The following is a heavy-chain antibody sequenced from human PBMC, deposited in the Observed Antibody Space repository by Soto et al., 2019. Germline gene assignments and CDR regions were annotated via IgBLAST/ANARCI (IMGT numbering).Heavy chain of an antibody. CDR3: ARVGSTVTTLDYYYYGMDV. J-gene: IGHJ6*02. Sequence: GASVKVSCKASGYTFTSYGISWVRQAPGQGLEWMGWISAYNGNTNYAQKLQGRVTMTTDTSTSTAYMELRSLRSDDTAVYYCARVGSTVTTLDYYYYGMDVWGQGTTVTVSS. V-gene: IGHV1-18*01. CDR1: GYTFTSYG. CDR2: ISAYNGNT. D-gene: IGHD4-17*01.